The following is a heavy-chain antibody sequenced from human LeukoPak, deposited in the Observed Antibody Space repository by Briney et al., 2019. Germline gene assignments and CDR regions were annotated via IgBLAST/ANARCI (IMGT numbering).Heavy chain of an antibody. V-gene: IGHV4-59*01. CDR3: ARETRGGSGYYY. CDR2: IYYSGST. J-gene: IGHJ4*02. D-gene: IGHD3-22*01. Sequence: PSETLSLTCTVSGGSISSYYWSWIRQPPGKGLEWIGYIYYSGSTNYNPFLKSRVTISVDTSKNQFSLKLSSVTAADTAVYYCARETRGGSGYYYWGQGTLVTVSS. CDR1: GGSISSYY.